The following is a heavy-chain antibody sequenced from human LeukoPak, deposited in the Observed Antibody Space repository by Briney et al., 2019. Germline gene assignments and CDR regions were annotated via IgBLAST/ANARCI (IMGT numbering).Heavy chain of an antibody. CDR2: ISGGGGRT. V-gene: IGHV3-23*01. J-gene: IGHJ4*02. CDR3: AKEGDLVGVNHVDY. CDR1: GFTFSSYA. Sequence: GGSLRLSCAASGFTFSSYAMSWVRQAPGKGLEWVSAISGGGGRTYYADSVKGRFTISRDNSMNTLYLQMNSLRAEETAVYYCAKEGDLVGVNHVDYWGQGTLVTVSS. D-gene: IGHD3-16*01.